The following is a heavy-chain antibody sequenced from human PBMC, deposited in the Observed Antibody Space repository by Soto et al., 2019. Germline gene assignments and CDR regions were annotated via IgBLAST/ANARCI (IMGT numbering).Heavy chain of an antibody. Sequence: QVQLVQSGAEVKRPGASVKLSCKASGYTFTSSYIHWVRQAPGQGLEWMAIINPNGGSTNYAQKFQGRVTMTRDTSTTTVYMELSSLTSDDTAVYYCARSLMEGDYWGQGTLVTVSS. V-gene: IGHV1-46*03. CDR1: GYTFTSSY. CDR3: ARSLMEGDY. J-gene: IGHJ4*02. D-gene: IGHD1-1*01. CDR2: INPNGGST.